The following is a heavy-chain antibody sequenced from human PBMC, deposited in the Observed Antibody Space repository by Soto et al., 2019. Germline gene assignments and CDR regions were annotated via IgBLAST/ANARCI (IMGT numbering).Heavy chain of an antibody. J-gene: IGHJ4*02. CDR2: IYHSGST. Sequence: SETLSLTCAVSGDSISSGGYSWSWIRQPPGKGLEWIGYIYHSGSTYYNPSLESRVAIAMDRSKNEFSLKLTSVTAADTVVYYCGRAGRGSSGKVDYCGQGTLVTVSS. V-gene: IGHV4-30-2*01. CDR1: GDSISSGGYS. D-gene: IGHD6-6*01. CDR3: GRAGRGSSGKVDY.